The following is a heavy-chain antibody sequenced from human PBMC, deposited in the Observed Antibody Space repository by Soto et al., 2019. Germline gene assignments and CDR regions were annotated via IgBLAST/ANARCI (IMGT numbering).Heavy chain of an antibody. CDR2: IIGSGGAT. CDR1: GFTFSSYV. J-gene: IGHJ4*02. Sequence: GVSLRLSCAASGFTFSSYVMTWVRQAPGKGLEWVSAIIGSGGATYYADSVKGRFTISRDNSKNTLFLQMNSLRAEDTAVYYCAKDYYFDSWGRGTLVTVS. CDR3: AKDYYFDS. V-gene: IGHV3-23*01.